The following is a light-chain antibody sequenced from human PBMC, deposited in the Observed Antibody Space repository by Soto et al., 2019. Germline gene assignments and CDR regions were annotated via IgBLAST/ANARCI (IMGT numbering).Light chain of an antibody. CDR1: SSDVGGYSY. Sequence: QSVLTQPASVSGSPGQSITISCTGTSSDVGGYSYVSWYQQHPGKTPKLMIYEASNRPSGVSHRFSGSKSGNTASLTISGLQTEDEADYYCSSFSSITREVFGGGTKVTVL. J-gene: IGLJ2*01. CDR2: EAS. V-gene: IGLV2-14*01. CDR3: SSFSSITREV.